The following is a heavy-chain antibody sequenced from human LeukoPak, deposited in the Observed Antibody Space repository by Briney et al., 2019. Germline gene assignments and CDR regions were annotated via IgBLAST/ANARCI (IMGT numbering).Heavy chain of an antibody. V-gene: IGHV4-59*01. J-gene: IGHJ3*02. D-gene: IGHD3-22*01. CDR3: ARDPDYYDSSGRAFDI. Sequence: SETLSLTCTVPGGSISSYYWSWIRQPPGKGLEWFGYIYYSGSTNYNPSLKSRVTISVDTSKNQFSLKLSSVTAADTAVYYCARDPDYYDSSGRAFDIWGQGTMVTVSS. CDR2: IYYSGST. CDR1: GGSISSYY.